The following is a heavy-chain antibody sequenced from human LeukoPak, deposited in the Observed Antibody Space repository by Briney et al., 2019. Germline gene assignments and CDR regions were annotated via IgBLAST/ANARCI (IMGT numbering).Heavy chain of an antibody. CDR3: AKESSRWYSLSDY. V-gene: IGHV3-11*05. Sequence: PGGSLRLSCVVSGIPFSDYYMNWIRQAPGKGLEWISYISSSSSYTDYADSVKGRFTISRDNSKNTLYLQMHSLRAEDTAVYYCAKESSRWYSLSDYWGQGTLVTVSS. D-gene: IGHD6-13*01. CDR1: GIPFSDYY. CDR2: ISSSSSYT. J-gene: IGHJ4*02.